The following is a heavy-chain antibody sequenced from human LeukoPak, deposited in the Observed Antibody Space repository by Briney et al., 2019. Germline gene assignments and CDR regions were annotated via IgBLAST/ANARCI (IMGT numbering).Heavy chain of an antibody. CDR3: ARELDSSGYWMN. V-gene: IGHV3-15*01. J-gene: IGHJ4*02. D-gene: IGHD3-22*01. CDR1: GFTFSNAW. CDR2: IKSKNDGGTT. Sequence: GGSLRLSCAASGFTFSNAWMSWVRQAPGKGLEWVGRIKSKNDGGTTDYAAPVKGRFTISRDDSKNTLYLQMNSLRAEDTAVYYCARELDSSGYWMNWGQGTLVTVSS.